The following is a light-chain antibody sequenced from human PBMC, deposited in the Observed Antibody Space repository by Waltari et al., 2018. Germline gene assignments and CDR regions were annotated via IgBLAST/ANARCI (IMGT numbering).Light chain of an antibody. CDR3: HQYFERPHT. CDR1: RYISSS. V-gene: IGKV1-NL1*01. J-gene: IGKJ2*01. CDR2: AAS. Sequence: DIQMTQSPSSLSASVGDRVTISCRASRYISSSLAWYQQRPGEAPRVLFSAASKSESGVAPRFSADGSGAHFTLTIGGLQPEDRASYFCHQYFERPHTFGQGTQVEI.